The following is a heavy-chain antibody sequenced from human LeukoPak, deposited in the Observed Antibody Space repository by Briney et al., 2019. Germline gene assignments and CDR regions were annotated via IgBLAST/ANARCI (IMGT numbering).Heavy chain of an antibody. J-gene: IGHJ5*02. CDR2: INPNSGGT. CDR3: AREDYDYVSRIWFDP. D-gene: IGHD3-16*01. V-gene: IGHV1-2*02. CDR1: GYTFTGYY. Sequence: GASVKVSCKASGYTFTGYYIHWVRQAPGQGLEWMGWINPNSGGTNYAQKFQGRVTMTRDTSISTAYMELSRLRSDDTAVYYCAREDYDYVSRIWFDPRGQGTLVTVSS.